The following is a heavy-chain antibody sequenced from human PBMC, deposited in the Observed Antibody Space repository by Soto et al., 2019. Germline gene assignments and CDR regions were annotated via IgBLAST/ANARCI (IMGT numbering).Heavy chain of an antibody. V-gene: IGHV3-23*01. J-gene: IGHJ4*02. Sequence: GGSLRLSCAASGFTFSSYTMSWVRQAPGKGLEWVSAISGSDGSTYYADSVKGRFTISRDNSKNTLDLQMNSLRAEDTAVYYCAKERGYRGYDHVDYWGQGTLVTVSS. CDR3: AKERGYRGYDHVDY. CDR2: ISGSDGST. CDR1: GFTFSSYT. D-gene: IGHD5-12*01.